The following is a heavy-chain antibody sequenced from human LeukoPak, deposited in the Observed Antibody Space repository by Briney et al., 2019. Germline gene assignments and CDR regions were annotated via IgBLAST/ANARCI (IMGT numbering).Heavy chain of an antibody. CDR1: GGSISSSSYY. J-gene: IGHJ4*02. Sequence: SETLSLTCTVSGGSISSSSYYWGWIRQPPGKGLEWIGSIYYSGSTYYNPSLKSRVIISVDTSKNQFSLKLSSVTAADTAVYYCARGVYFDYWGQGTLVTVSS. CDR2: IYYSGST. V-gene: IGHV4-39*07. CDR3: ARGVYFDY.